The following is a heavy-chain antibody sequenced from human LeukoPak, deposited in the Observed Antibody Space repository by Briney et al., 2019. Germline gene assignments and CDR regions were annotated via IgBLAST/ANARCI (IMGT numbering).Heavy chain of an antibody. Sequence: GGSLRLSCATSEFTFSAYAMHWIRQAPGRGLEWVAFVRYGGNIKYYADSVKGRFTISRDNAKNSLYLQMNSLRAEDTAVYYCAREPQLVALDDAFDIWGQGTMVTVSS. CDR1: EFTFSAYA. V-gene: IGHV3-30*02. J-gene: IGHJ3*02. CDR3: AREPQLVALDDAFDI. D-gene: IGHD6-13*01. CDR2: VRYGGNIK.